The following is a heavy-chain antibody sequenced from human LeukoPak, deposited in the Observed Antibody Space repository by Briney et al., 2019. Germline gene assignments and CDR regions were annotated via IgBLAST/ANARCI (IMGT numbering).Heavy chain of an antibody. J-gene: IGHJ4*02. CDR1: GGSFSGFY. Sequence: PSETLSLTCAVYGGSFSGFYWSWIRQPPGKGLEWIGEINHSGSTNYNPSLKSRVTISVDTSKNQFSLKLSSVTAADTAVYYCARHVVWAPTDYWGQGTLVTVSS. V-gene: IGHV4-34*01. CDR3: ARHVVWAPTDY. CDR2: INHSGST. D-gene: IGHD6-6*01.